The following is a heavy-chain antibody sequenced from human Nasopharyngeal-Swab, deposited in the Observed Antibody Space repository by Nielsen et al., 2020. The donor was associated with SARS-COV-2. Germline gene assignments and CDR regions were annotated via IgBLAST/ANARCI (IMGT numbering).Heavy chain of an antibody. CDR1: GYIFTSYW. V-gene: IGHV5-51*01. J-gene: IGHJ4*02. Sequence: GESLKISCKGSGYIFTSYWIGWVRQMPGKGLEWTGIIYPADSDSRYSLSFQGQVSISVDKSISTAYLQWNTLKASDTAIYYCVRRAFSASYFYFDYWGPGTLVTASS. D-gene: IGHD1-26*01. CDR2: IYPADSDS. CDR3: VRRAFSASYFYFDY.